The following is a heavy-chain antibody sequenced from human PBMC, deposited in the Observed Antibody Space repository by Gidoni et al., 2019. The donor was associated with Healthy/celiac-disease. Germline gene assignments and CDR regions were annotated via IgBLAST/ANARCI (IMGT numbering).Heavy chain of an antibody. J-gene: IGHJ4*02. CDR3: AKESYDSSGYLYYFDY. CDR1: GFTFDDSA. V-gene: IGHV3-9*01. Sequence: EVQLVESGGGLLQPGRSLRLSCAASGFTFDDSAMHWVRQAPGKGLEWVSGISWNIGSIGYADSVKGRFTISRDNAKNSLYLQMNSLRAEDTALYYCAKESYDSSGYLYYFDYWGQGTLVTVSS. CDR2: ISWNIGSI. D-gene: IGHD3-22*01.